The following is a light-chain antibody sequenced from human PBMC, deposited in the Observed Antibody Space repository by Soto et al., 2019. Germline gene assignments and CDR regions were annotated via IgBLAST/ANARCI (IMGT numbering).Light chain of an antibody. Sequence: DIQMTQSPSTLSTSVGDSVTITCRASQSISNWLAWYQQKPGKAPRLLIYDASSLESGVPSRFSGSGSGTEFTLTISSLQPDDFATYYCQQYNRYSWTFGQGTKVDI. J-gene: IGKJ1*01. CDR1: QSISNW. CDR2: DAS. CDR3: QQYNRYSWT. V-gene: IGKV1-5*01.